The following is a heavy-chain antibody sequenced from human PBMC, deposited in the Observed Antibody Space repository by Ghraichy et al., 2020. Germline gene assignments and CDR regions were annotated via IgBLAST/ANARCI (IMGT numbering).Heavy chain of an antibody. CDR3: ATRAAGTLDYYYGMDV. Sequence: ASVKVSCKVSGYTLTELSMHWVRQAPGKGLEWMGGFDPEDGETIYAQKFQGRVTMTEDTSTDTAYMELSSLRSEDTAVYYCATRAAGTLDYYYGMDVWGQGTTVTVSS. D-gene: IGHD6-13*01. CDR2: FDPEDGET. CDR1: GYTLTELS. V-gene: IGHV1-24*01. J-gene: IGHJ6*02.